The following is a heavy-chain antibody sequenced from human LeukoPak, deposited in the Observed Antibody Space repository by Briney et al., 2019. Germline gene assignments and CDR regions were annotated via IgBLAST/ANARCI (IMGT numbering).Heavy chain of an antibody. CDR1: GGSISSSTFY. CDR2: IYSNGGT. J-gene: IGHJ5*02. CDR3: ARGGFGWFDP. D-gene: IGHD3-10*01. Sequence: SETLSLTCTVSGGSISSSTFYWGWIRQAPGKGLEWIGSIYSNGGTYYNPSLKSRVTISVDTSKNQFSLKLSSVTAADTAVYYCARGGFGWFDPWGQGTLVTVSS. V-gene: IGHV4-39*07.